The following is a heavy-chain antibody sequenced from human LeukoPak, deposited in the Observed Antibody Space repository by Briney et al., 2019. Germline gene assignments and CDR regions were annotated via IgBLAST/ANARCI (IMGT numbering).Heavy chain of an antibody. V-gene: IGHV1-8*01. CDR3: ARVYSRRSSGYYYADY. D-gene: IGHD3-22*01. J-gene: IGHJ4*02. CDR2: MNPNSGNT. Sequence: ASVKVSCKXSGYTFSSYGINWVRRATGQGLEWMGWMNPNSGNTGYAQKFQGRVTMTRNTSINTAYMELSSLRSEDTAVYYCARVYSRRSSGYYYADYWGQGALVTVSS. CDR1: GYTFSSYG.